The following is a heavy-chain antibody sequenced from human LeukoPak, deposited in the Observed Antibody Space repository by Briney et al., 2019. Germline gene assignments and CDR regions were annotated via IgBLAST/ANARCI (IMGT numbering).Heavy chain of an antibody. CDR2: ISSSSSYI. D-gene: IGHD2-2*01. CDR3: ARDSKSDIVVVPAALDFDY. CDR1: TXSSXS. V-gene: IGHV3-21*01. Sequence: TXSSXSMKXVRXAPXKGLEWVSSISSSSSYIYYADSVKGRFTISRDNAKNSLYLQMNSLRAEDTAVYYCARDSKSDIVVVPAALDFDYWGQGTLVTVSS. J-gene: IGHJ4*02.